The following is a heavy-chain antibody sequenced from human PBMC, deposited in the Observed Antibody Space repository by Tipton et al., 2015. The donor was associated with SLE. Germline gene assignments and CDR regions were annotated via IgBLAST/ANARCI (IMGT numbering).Heavy chain of an antibody. CDR3: AKGLTAVCLFDY. Sequence: GSLRLSCAASGFTFSSYGMHWVRQAPGKGLEWVAFIRYDGSNKYYADSVKGRFTISRDNSKNTLYLQMNSLRAEDTAVYYCAKGLTAVCLFDYWGQGTLVTVSS. J-gene: IGHJ4*02. D-gene: IGHD1-14*01. V-gene: IGHV3-30*02. CDR2: IRYDGSNK. CDR1: GFTFSSYG.